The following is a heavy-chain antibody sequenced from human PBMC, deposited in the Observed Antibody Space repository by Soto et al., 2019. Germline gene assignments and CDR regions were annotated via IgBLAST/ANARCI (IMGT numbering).Heavy chain of an antibody. D-gene: IGHD3-10*01. CDR2: ISSSSSTI. J-gene: IGHJ6*02. CDR1: GFTFSSYS. CDR3: ARDKKIWFGDLAYGMDV. V-gene: IGHV3-48*02. Sequence: GGSLRLSCAASGFTFSSYSMNWVRQAPGKGLEWVSYISSSSSTIYYADSVKGRFTISRDNAKNSQYLQMNSLRDEDTAVYYCARDKKIWFGDLAYGMDVWGQGTTLSVSS.